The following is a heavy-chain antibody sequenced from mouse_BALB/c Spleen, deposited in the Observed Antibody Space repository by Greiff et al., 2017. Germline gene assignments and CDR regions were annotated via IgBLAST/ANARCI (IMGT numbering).Heavy chain of an antibody. J-gene: IGHJ3*01. Sequence: EVKLMESGGGLVQPGGSLNLSCAASGFDFSRYWMSWARQAPGKGQEWIGEINPGSSTINYTPSLKDKFIISRDNAKNTLYLQMSKVRSEDTALYYCARRTTVEKAYWGQGTLVTVSA. CDR2: INPGSSTI. D-gene: IGHD1-1*01. CDR3: ARRTTVEKAY. V-gene: IGHV4-2*02. CDR1: GFDFSRYW.